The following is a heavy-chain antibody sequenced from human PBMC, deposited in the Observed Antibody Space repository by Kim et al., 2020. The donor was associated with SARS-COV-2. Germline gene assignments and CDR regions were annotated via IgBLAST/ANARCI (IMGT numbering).Heavy chain of an antibody. CDR2: ISYDGSNK. J-gene: IGHJ4*02. V-gene: IGHV3-30*04. CDR3: ARDQRETIDY. CDR1: GFTFSSYA. Sequence: GGSLRLSCAASGFTFSSYAMHWVRQAPGKGLEWVAVISYDGSNKYYADSVKGRFTISRDNSKNTLYLQMNSLRAEDTAVYYCARDQRETIDYWGQGTLVTVSS. D-gene: IGHD6-25*01.